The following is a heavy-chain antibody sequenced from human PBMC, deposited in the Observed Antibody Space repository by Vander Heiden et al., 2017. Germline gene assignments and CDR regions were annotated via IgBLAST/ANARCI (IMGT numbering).Heavy chain of an antibody. CDR2: ISGSGGST. V-gene: IGHV3-23*01. J-gene: IGHJ4*02. CDR1: GFTFSSYA. Sequence: EVQLLESGGGLVQPGGSLRLSCPASGFTFSSYAMSWVRQAPGKGLEWVSAISGSGGSTYYADSVKGRFTISRDNSKNTLYLQMNSLRAEDTAVYYCAKSDSSSWTWGGYYFDYWGQGTLVTVSS. CDR3: AKSDSSSWTWGGYYFDY. D-gene: IGHD6-13*01.